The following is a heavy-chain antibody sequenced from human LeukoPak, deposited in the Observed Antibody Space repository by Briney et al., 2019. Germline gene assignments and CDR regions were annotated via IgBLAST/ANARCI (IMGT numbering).Heavy chain of an antibody. J-gene: IGHJ4*02. V-gene: IGHV3-23*01. Sequence: SGGSLRLSCAASGFTFTNYAMNWVRQAPGKGLEWVSSISGSGSNTYYADSVKGRFTISRDNSKNTLYLQMNGLRAEDTAIYYCAKDGGGWYTSGWYYFDCWGQGTLVTVSS. CDR3: AKDGGGWYTSGWYYFDC. D-gene: IGHD6-19*01. CDR1: GFTFTNYA. CDR2: ISGSGSNT.